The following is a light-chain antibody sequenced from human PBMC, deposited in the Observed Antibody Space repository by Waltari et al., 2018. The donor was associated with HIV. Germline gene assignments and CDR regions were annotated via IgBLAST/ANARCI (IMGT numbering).Light chain of an antibody. CDR3: QQDFNTPKT. J-gene: IGKJ1*01. CDR1: QSVLSTSNNKNC. Sequence: IVMTQSPDSLAVSLGKGATINCKSCQSVLSTSNNKNCLAWYQQKTGHPPKLLIDLASNRESGVPDRFSGSGSETDFTLTISSLQAEDVAVYYCQQDFNTPKTFGPGTKVEIK. V-gene: IGKV4-1*01. CDR2: LAS.